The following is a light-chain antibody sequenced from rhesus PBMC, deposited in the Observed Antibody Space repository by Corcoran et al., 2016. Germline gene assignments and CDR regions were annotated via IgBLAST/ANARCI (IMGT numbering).Light chain of an antibody. CDR3: QQHDNSPFT. CDR1: QGISNW. CDR2: RAS. Sequence: DIQMTQSPSSLSASVGDRVTITCRASQGISNWLAWYQPTPGKAPKLLFSRASNLETGVPSRFSGSGTGTDFTLTISILQPEDSAPYYCQQHDNSPFTFGPGTKLDIK. J-gene: IGKJ3*01. V-gene: IGKV1-69*01.